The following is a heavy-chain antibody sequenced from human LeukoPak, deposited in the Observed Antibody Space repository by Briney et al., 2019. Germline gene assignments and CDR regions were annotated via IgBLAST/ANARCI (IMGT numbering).Heavy chain of an antibody. D-gene: IGHD6-19*01. J-gene: IGHJ4*02. Sequence: SETLSLTCEVSGGSIGAYYWTWIRQTPGKGLEWVGYIFANGNTNYNPSLKSRVTMSVSASKNQFSLRLRSVTAADTAVYYCARWSYEFSGSLRWGSASRTADNYYFDYWGQGLLVTVSS. CDR3: ARWSYEFSGSLRWGSASRTADNYYFDY. CDR1: GGSIGAYY. CDR2: IFANGNT. V-gene: IGHV4-4*08.